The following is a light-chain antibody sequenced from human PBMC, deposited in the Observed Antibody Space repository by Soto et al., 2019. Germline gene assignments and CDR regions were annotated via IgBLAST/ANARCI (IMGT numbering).Light chain of an antibody. CDR3: SSYTSSSTLV. CDR2: DVR. Sequence: QSALTQPASVSGSPGQSITISCTGTSSDVGGYNYVSWYQQPPGKAPKLMIYDVRNRPSGVSNRFSGSNSGNTASLTITGLPAEDEDDYYCSSYTSSSTLVFGGGTKLTVL. V-gene: IGLV2-14*01. J-gene: IGLJ2*01. CDR1: SSDVGGYNY.